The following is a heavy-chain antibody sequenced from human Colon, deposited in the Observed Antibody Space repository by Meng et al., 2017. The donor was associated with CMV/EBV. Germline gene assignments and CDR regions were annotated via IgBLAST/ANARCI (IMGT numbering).Heavy chain of an antibody. CDR3: ARHTNDYNEYYFDY. CDR2: IYHSGST. D-gene: IGHD4-11*01. CDR1: GGSITGAYY. V-gene: IGHV4-31*02. Sequence: VSGGSITGAYYWSWIRQYPGRGLEWIGYIYHSGSTYYNPSLRGRLTISVDTSKNQFSLMLNSVTAADTALYYCARHTNDYNEYYFDYWGPGTLVTVSS. J-gene: IGHJ4*02.